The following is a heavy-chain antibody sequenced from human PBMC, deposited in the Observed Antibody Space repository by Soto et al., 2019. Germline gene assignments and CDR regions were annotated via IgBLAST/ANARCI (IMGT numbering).Heavy chain of an antibody. D-gene: IGHD5-18*01. J-gene: IGHJ6*03. CDR3: AKVSIQLYFHYYMDV. CDR1: GFTFSSYG. V-gene: IGHV3-30*18. Sequence: GGSLRLSCAASGFTFSSYGMHWVRQAPGKGLEWVAVISYDGSNKYYADSVKGRFTISRDNSKNTLYLQMNSLRAEDTAVYYCAKVSIQLYFHYYMDVWGKGTTVTVSS. CDR2: ISYDGSNK.